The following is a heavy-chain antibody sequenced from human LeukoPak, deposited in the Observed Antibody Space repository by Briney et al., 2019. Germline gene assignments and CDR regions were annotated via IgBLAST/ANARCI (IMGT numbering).Heavy chain of an antibody. J-gene: IGHJ4*02. D-gene: IGHD4-11*01. Sequence: GGSLRLSCAASGFTFDDYAMHWVRQAPGKGLEWVSGISWNSGSIGYADSVKGRFTISRDNAKNSLYLQMNSLRAEDTAVYYCATESGTTVTSIISSLADHWGQGTLVTVSS. V-gene: IGHV3-9*01. CDR3: ATESGTTVTSIISSLADH. CDR1: GFTFDDYA. CDR2: ISWNSGSI.